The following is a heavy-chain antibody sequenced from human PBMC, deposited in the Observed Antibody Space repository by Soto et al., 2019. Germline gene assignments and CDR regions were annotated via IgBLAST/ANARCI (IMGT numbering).Heavy chain of an antibody. V-gene: IGHV4-59*08. Sequence: PSETLSLTCTVSGGSISSYYWSWIRQPPGKGLEWIGYIYYSGSTNYNPSLKSRVTISVDTSKNQFSLKLSSVTAADTAVYYCARLSDSRSSWTPFDYWGQGTLVTVSS. CDR3: ARLSDSRSSWTPFDY. D-gene: IGHD6-13*01. CDR2: IYYSGST. CDR1: GGSISSYY. J-gene: IGHJ4*02.